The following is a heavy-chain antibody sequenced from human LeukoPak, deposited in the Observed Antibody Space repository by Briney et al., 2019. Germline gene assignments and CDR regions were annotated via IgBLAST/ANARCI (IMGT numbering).Heavy chain of an antibody. V-gene: IGHV3-33*01. Sequence: GRSLRLSCAASGFTFSSYGMHWVRQAPGKGQEWVAVIWYDGSNKYYADSVKGRFTISRDNSKNTLYLQMNSLRAEDTAVYYCARDLGGDYGGFDYWGQGTLVTVSS. J-gene: IGHJ4*02. D-gene: IGHD4-17*01. CDR3: ARDLGGDYGGFDY. CDR2: IWYDGSNK. CDR1: GFTFSSYG.